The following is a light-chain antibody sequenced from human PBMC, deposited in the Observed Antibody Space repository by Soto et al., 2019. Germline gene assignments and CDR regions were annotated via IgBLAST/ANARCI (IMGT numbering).Light chain of an antibody. Sequence: DIQMTQSPSTLSASAGDRVTITCRASQSISNWLAWFQQKPGKAPKLLISEASTLKSGVPSRFSGSGSGTEFTLTITTLQPDDFATYYCQQSIGTFGQGTKLEIK. CDR2: EAS. V-gene: IGKV1-5*01. J-gene: IGKJ2*01. CDR1: QSISNW. CDR3: QQSIGT.